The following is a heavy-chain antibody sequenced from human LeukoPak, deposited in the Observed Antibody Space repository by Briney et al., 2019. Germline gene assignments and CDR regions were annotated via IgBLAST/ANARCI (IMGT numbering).Heavy chain of an antibody. CDR1: GFTFSSYS. CDR3: AREFSSGYYYVLDY. D-gene: IGHD3-22*01. Sequence: GGSLRLSCAASGFTFSSYSMNWVRQAPGKGLEWVSSISSSSSYIYYADSVKGRFTISSDNTKNSLYLQMNSLRAEDTAVYYCAREFSSGYYYVLDYWGQGTLVTVSS. V-gene: IGHV3-21*01. J-gene: IGHJ4*02. CDR2: ISSSSSYI.